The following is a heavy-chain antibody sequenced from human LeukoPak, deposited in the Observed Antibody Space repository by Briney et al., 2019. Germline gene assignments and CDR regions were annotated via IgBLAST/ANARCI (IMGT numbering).Heavy chain of an antibody. CDR2: IYYSGST. Sequence: SETLSLTCAVYGGSFSGYYWSWIRQPPGKGLEWIGYIYYSGSTNYNPSLKSRVTISVDTSKNQFSLKLSSVTAADTAVYYCARAPEIRYFDWLFLDYWGQGTLVTVSS. J-gene: IGHJ4*02. D-gene: IGHD3-9*01. V-gene: IGHV4-59*01. CDR1: GGSFSGYY. CDR3: ARAPEIRYFDWLFLDY.